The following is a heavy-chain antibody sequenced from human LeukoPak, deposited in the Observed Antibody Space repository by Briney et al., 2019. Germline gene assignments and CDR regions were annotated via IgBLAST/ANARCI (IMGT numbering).Heavy chain of an antibody. CDR3: ARIKLLYYDIPSGPDAFDI. Sequence: KPGGSLRLSCAASGFTLSSYSMNWVRQAPGKGLEWVSSISSSSSYIYYADSVKGRFTISRDNAKNSLYLQMNSLRAEDTAVYYCARIKLLYYDIPSGPDAFDIWGQGTMVTVSS. CDR1: GFTLSSYS. V-gene: IGHV3-21*01. D-gene: IGHD3-9*01. CDR2: ISSSSSYI. J-gene: IGHJ3*02.